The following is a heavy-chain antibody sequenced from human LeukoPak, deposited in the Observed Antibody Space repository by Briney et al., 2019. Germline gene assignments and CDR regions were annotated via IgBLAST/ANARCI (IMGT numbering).Heavy chain of an antibody. J-gene: IGHJ5*02. CDR3: ARASNPWLQLT. CDR2: IKQDGSEQ. D-gene: IGHD5-24*01. V-gene: IGHV3-7*03. Sequence: PGGSLRLSCAASRFXFSSYWITWVRQAPGKGLEWVANIKQDGSEQYYADSVRGRFTISRDNAQTSLYLQMNSLRAEDTAVYYCARASNPWLQLTWGQGTLVTVSS. CDR1: RFXFSSYW.